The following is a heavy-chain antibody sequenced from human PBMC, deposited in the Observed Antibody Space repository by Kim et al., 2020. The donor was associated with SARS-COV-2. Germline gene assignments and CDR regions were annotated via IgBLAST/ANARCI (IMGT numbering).Heavy chain of an antibody. Sequence: GGSLRLSCAASGFTFSSYGMHWVRQAPGKGLEWVAVISYDGSNKYYADSVKGRFTISRDNSKNTLYLQMNSLRAEDTAVYYCAKRGYSGSYPVVYWGPGTLFTLSS. CDR2: ISYDGSNK. J-gene: IGHJ4*02. D-gene: IGHD1-26*01. CDR3: AKRGYSGSYPVVY. CDR1: GFTFSSYG. V-gene: IGHV3-30*18.